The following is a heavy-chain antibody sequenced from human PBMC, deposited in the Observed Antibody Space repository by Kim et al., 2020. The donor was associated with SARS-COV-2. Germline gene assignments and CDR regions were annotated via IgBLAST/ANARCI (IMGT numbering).Heavy chain of an antibody. Sequence: KFQGRVTITADESTSTAYMELSSLRSEDTAVYYCARGRIWFGELWPNFDYWGQGTLVTVSS. D-gene: IGHD3-10*01. V-gene: IGHV1-69*01. CDR3: ARGRIWFGELWPNFDY. J-gene: IGHJ4*02.